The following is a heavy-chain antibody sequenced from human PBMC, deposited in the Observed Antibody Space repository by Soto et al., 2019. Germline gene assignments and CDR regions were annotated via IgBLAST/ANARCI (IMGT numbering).Heavy chain of an antibody. Sequence: QVQLVQSGAEVKKPGASVKVSCKASGYTFTSYAMHWVRQAPGQRLEWMGWINAGNGNTKYSQKFQGRVTITRDTSASTAYMELSSLRSEDTAVYYCAREMVRGVRPHYYYYGMDVWGQGTTVTVSS. CDR1: GYTFTSYA. CDR2: INAGNGNT. CDR3: AREMVRGVRPHYYYYGMDV. J-gene: IGHJ6*02. V-gene: IGHV1-3*01. D-gene: IGHD3-10*01.